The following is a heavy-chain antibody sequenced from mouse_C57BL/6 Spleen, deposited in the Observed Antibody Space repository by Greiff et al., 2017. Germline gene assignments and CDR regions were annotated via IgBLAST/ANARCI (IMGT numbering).Heavy chain of an antibody. CDR2: IYPGDGDT. CDR1: GYAFSSYW. Sequence: QVQLQQSGAELVKPGASVKISCKASGYAFSSYWMNWVKQRPGKGLEWIGQIYPGDGDTNYNGKFKGKATLTADKSSSTAYMQLSSLTSEDSAVYFCARGRWLLPNSAMDYWGQGTSVTVSS. V-gene: IGHV1-80*01. D-gene: IGHD2-3*01. J-gene: IGHJ4*01. CDR3: ARGRWLLPNSAMDY.